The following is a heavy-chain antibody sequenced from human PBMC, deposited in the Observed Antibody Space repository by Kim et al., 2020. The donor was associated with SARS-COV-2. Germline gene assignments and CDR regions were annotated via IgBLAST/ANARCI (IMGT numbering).Heavy chain of an antibody. CDR1: GYTFTGYY. CDR3: ARASPSPYCGGDCYGMDV. CDR2: INPNSGGT. V-gene: IGHV1-2*06. Sequence: ASVKVSCKASGYTFTGYYMHWVRQAPGQGLEWMGRINPNSGGTNYAQKFQGRVTMTRDTSISTAYMELSRLRSDDTAVYYCARASPSPYCGGDCYGMDVWGQGTTVTVSS. J-gene: IGHJ6*02. D-gene: IGHD2-21*01.